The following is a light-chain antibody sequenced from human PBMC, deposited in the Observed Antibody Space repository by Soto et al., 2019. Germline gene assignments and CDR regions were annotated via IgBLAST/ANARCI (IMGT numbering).Light chain of an antibody. CDR2: EGS. Sequence: QSVLTQSPSASGTPGQTVTISCTGTSSDVGSYNLVSWYQQHPGKAPKLMIYEGSKRPSGVSNRFSGSKSGNTASLTISGLQAEDEADYYCCSYAGSSTYVFGTGTKLTVL. V-gene: IGLV2-23*01. CDR1: SSDVGSYNL. CDR3: CSYAGSSTYV. J-gene: IGLJ1*01.